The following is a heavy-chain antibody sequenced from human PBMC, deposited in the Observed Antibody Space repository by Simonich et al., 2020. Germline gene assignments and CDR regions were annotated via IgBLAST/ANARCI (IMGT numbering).Heavy chain of an antibody. CDR1: GFTFSSYG. Sequence: EVQLVESGGGLVQPGGSPRLSCAASGFTFSSYGMSWVRQDPGKGLEWVANIKQDGSEKYYVDSVKGRFTISRDNAKNSLYPQMNSLRAEDTAVYYCARDGLGTAYYYYMDVWGKGTTVTVSS. J-gene: IGHJ6*03. V-gene: IGHV3-7*01. CDR2: IKQDGSEK. D-gene: IGHD7-27*01. CDR3: ARDGLGTAYYYYMDV.